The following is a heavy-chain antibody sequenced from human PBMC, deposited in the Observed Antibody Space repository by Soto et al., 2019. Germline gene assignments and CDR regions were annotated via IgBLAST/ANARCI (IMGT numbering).Heavy chain of an antibody. CDR1: GGSISNYY. CDR3: ARVGSGGYSNNWFDP. J-gene: IGHJ5*02. Sequence: SETLSLTCAVSGGSISNYYWSWIRQPPGKGLEWIGYFYDSGSTKSNPYLTSRVTISVDTSKNQISLKMTSVTAADTAVYYCARVGSGGYSNNWFDPWGQGTLVTVSS. D-gene: IGHD2-15*01. CDR2: FYDSGST. V-gene: IGHV4-59*01.